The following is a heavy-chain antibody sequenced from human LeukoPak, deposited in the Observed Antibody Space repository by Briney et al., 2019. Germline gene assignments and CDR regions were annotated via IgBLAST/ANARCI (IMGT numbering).Heavy chain of an antibody. Sequence: GGSLRLSCVLSGLTFSDAWMSWVRQAPGKGLEWVGRIRNDRITDYAAPVQGRFSISRDNSKNTFYLQMNSLRTEDTGMYCTWMATIFTVDYWGQGTLVTVSS. CDR3: WMATIFTVDY. J-gene: IGHJ4*02. CDR2: IRNDRIT. CDR1: GLTFSDAW. V-gene: IGHV3-15*01. D-gene: IGHD5-12*01.